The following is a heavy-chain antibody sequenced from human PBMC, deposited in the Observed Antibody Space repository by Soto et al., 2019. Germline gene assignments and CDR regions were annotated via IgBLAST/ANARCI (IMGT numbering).Heavy chain of an antibody. J-gene: IGHJ3*02. D-gene: IGHD2-2*01. V-gene: IGHV5-10-1*01. CDR2: IDPSDSYT. Sequence: GESLKISCKGSGCSFTSYWISWVRQMPGKGLEWMGRIDPSDSYTNYSPSFQGHVTISADKSISTAYLQWSSLKASDTAMYYCARLSYCSSTSCSYGDAFDIWGQGTMVTVSS. CDR1: GCSFTSYW. CDR3: ARLSYCSSTSCSYGDAFDI.